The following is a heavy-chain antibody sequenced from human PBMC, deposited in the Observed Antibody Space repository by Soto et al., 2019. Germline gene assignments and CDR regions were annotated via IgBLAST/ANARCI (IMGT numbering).Heavy chain of an antibody. D-gene: IGHD5-12*01. CDR3: AKDLGMATIVNYYYYGMDV. CDR1: GFTFSSYG. CDR2: ISYDGSNK. J-gene: IGHJ6*02. V-gene: IGHV3-30*18. Sequence: GGSLRLSCAASGFTFSSYGMHWVRQAPGKGLEWVAVISYDGSNKYYADSVEGRFTISRDNSKNTLYLQMNSLRAEDTAVYYCAKDLGMATIVNYYYYGMDVWGQGTTVTVSS.